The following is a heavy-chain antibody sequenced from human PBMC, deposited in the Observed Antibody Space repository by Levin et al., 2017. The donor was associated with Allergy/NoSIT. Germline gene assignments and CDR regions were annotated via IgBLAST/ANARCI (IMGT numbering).Heavy chain of an antibody. V-gene: IGHV4-34*01. CDR1: GGSFSGYY. Sequence: GSLRLSCAVYGGSFSGYYWSWIRQPPGKGLEWIGEINHSGSTNYNPSLKSRVTISVDTSKNQFSLKLSSVTAADTAVYYCARGAQKYYYGSGSYCTFDYWGQGTLVTVSS. J-gene: IGHJ4*02. CDR2: INHSGST. D-gene: IGHD3-10*01. CDR3: ARGAQKYYYGSGSYCTFDY.